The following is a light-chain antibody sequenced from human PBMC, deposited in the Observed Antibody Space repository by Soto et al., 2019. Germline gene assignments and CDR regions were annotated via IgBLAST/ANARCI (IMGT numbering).Light chain of an antibody. Sequence: EVVVTQSPGTLSLSPGERATLSCRASQSVTSDYLAWYQQKPGQSPRLLMSGASRRATGVPDRFSGSGSGTDFTLTISRLEPEDFATYYCQQSYSTPWTFGQGTKVEIK. CDR1: QSVTSDY. CDR2: GAS. V-gene: IGKV3-20*01. CDR3: QQSYSTPWT. J-gene: IGKJ1*01.